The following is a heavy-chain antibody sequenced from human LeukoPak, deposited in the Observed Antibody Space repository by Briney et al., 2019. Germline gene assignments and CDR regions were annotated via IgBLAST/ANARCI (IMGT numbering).Heavy chain of an antibody. Sequence: GGSLRLSCAASGFTFSTYGMHWVRQAPGKGLEWLTDIWYDGSNKYYTDSVKGRFTISRDNSKNTLYLQMSSLRAEDTAVYYCARDSNSYGSGATIDYWGQGTLVTVPS. J-gene: IGHJ4*02. CDR2: IWYDGSNK. CDR3: ARDSNSYGSGATIDY. D-gene: IGHD3-10*01. V-gene: IGHV3-33*01. CDR1: GFTFSTYG.